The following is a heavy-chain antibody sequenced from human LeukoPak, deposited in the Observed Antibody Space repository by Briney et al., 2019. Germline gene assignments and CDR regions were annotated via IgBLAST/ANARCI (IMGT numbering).Heavy chain of an antibody. CDR3: ARSGYSYEFDY. CDR1: GFTFSRYW. CDR2: INGDGSST. D-gene: IGHD5-18*01. J-gene: IGHJ4*02. Sequence: QPGGSLRLSCAASGFTFSRYWMHWVRQAPGKGLVWVSRINGDGSSTNYADSVKGRFTISRDNAKNTLHLQMNSLRAEDTAVYYCARSGYSYEFDYWGQGTLVTVSS. V-gene: IGHV3-74*01.